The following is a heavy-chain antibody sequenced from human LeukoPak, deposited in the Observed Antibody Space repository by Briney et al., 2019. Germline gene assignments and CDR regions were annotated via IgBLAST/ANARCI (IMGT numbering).Heavy chain of an antibody. Sequence: ASVKVSCKASGYTFTGYYMHWVRQAPGQGLEWMGWINPNSGGTNYAQKFQGRVTMTRDTSISTAYMELSRLRSDDTAVYYCAGAGIVDLCSSTSCYMIDWGQGTLVTVSS. V-gene: IGHV1-2*02. J-gene: IGHJ4*02. CDR3: AGAGIVDLCSSTSCYMID. CDR2: INPNSGGT. D-gene: IGHD2-2*02. CDR1: GYTFTGYY.